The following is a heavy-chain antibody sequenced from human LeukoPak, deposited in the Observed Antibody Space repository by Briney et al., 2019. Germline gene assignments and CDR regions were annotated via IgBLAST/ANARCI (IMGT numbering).Heavy chain of an antibody. CDR1: GGSISSGHY. Sequence: SETLSLTCTVSGGSISSGHYWSWIRQHPGKGLEWIGYIYYSGTTYYNPSLKSRVTISVDTSKNQFSLKLTSVTAADTAVYYCARDVSGYGDQIDIWGQGTVVIVSS. D-gene: IGHD4-17*01. V-gene: IGHV4-31*03. CDR3: ARDVSGYGDQIDI. J-gene: IGHJ3*02. CDR2: IYYSGTT.